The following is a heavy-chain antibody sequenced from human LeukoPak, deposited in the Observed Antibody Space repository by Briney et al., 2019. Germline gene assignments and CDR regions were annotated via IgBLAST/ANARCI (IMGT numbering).Heavy chain of an antibody. Sequence: GESLKISCKGSGYSFTNYWIGWVRQKPGKGLEWMGIIYPDDSKTKYSPSFQGQVTISADKSTSTAYLQWSNLKDSDAAIYYCDLGAPRYFHPWGQGTLVIVSS. J-gene: IGHJ5*02. D-gene: IGHD4/OR15-4a*01. CDR2: IYPDDSKT. CDR3: DLGAPRYFHP. CDR1: GYSFTNYW. V-gene: IGHV5-51*01.